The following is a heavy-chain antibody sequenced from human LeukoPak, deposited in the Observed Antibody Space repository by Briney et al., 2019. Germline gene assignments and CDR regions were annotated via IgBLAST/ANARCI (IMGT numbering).Heavy chain of an antibody. V-gene: IGHV3-74*01. CDR3: AKVPLSVWFGESPFDY. CDR1: GFTFSSYW. Sequence: PGGSLRLSCAASGFTFSSYWMHWVRQTPGKGLVWVSRINPDGSSTSYADSVKGRFTISRDNSKNTLYLQVDSLRAEDTAVYYCAKVPLSVWFGESPFDYWGQGALVTVSS. J-gene: IGHJ4*02. D-gene: IGHD3-10*01. CDR2: INPDGSST.